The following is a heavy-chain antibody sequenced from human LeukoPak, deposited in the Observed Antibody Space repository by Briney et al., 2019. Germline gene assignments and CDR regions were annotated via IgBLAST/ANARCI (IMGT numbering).Heavy chain of an antibody. V-gene: IGHV1-2*02. CDR3: ARVREAYCGGDCSYFDY. Sequence: GASVNVSCKPSGYTFTGYYMHWVRQPPAKELAGVGWSNPNSGGKNYAQKYQGRVTMTRDTSISTAYMELSRLRSDDTAVYYCARVREAYCGGDCSYFDYWGQGTLVTVSS. CDR2: SNPNSGGK. CDR1: GYTFTGYY. J-gene: IGHJ4*02. D-gene: IGHD2-21*01.